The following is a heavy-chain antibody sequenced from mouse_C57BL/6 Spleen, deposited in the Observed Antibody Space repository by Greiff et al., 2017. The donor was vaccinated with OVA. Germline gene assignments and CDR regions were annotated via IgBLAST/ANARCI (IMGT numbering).Heavy chain of an antibody. D-gene: IGHD1-1*02. J-gene: IGHJ4*01. CDR1: GFTFSSYA. CDR3: ARDGGSRSAMDY. CDR2: ISDGGSYT. V-gene: IGHV5-4*01. Sequence: EVKLVESGGGLVKPGGSLKLSCAASGFTFSSYAMSWVRQTPEKRLEWVATISDGGSYTYYPDNVKGRFTISRDNAKNNLYLQMSHLKSEDTAMYYCARDGGSRSAMDYWGQGTSVTVSS.